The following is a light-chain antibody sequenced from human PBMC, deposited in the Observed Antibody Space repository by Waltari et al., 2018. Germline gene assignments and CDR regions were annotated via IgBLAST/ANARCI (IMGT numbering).Light chain of an antibody. J-gene: IGKJ2*01. V-gene: IGKV3-20*01. CDR3: QQYGGSPTYT. CDR2: GAS. Sequence: ESVLTQSPGTLSLSPGERATLSCSASQSVSSNYLAWYQQRPGQAPRLLFFGASSRATGVPDRFSGSVSGTDFTLTISRLEPEDFAVYFCQQYGGSPTYTFGQGTKLEIK. CDR1: QSVSSNY.